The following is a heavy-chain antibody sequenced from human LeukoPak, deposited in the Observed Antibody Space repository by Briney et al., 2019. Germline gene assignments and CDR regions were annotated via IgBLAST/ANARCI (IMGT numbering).Heavy chain of an antibody. D-gene: IGHD2-21*02. J-gene: IGHJ4*02. CDR3: AREMYCGGDCYSGSDY. CDR1: GGTFSSYA. V-gene: IGHV1-69*04. Sequence: ASVKASCKASGGTFSSYAISWVRQAPGQGLEWMGRIIPIFGIANYAQKFQGRVTITADKSTSTAYMELSSLRSEDTAVYYCAREMYCGGDCYSGSDYWGQGTLVTVSS. CDR2: IIPIFGIA.